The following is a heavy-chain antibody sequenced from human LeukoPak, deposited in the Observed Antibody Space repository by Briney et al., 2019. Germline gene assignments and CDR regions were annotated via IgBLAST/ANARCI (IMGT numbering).Heavy chain of an antibody. CDR1: GGTFSSYA. CDR3: ARDGCRYGHPPCGFDY. J-gene: IGHJ4*02. D-gene: IGHD5-18*01. Sequence: SVKVSCKASGGTFSSYAISWVRQPPGQGLEWRGGIIPIFGTANYAQKFQGRVTITADESTSTAYMELSSLRSEDTAVYYCARDGCRYGHPPCGFDYWGQGTLVTVSS. V-gene: IGHV1-69*13. CDR2: IIPIFGTA.